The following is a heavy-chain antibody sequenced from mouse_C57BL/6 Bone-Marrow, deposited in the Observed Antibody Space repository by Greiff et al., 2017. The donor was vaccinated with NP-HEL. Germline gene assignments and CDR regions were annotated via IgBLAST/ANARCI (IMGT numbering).Heavy chain of an antibody. CDR1: GFNIKDDY. J-gene: IGHJ2*01. D-gene: IGHD4-1*01. V-gene: IGHV14-4*01. Sequence: EVQLQQSGAELVRPGASVKLSCTASGFNIKDDYMHWVKQRPEQGLEWIGWIDPENGDTEYASKFQGKATITADTSSNTAYLQLSSLTSEDTAVYYCTTSGYWDGFDYWGQGTTLTVSS. CDR3: TTSGYWDGFDY. CDR2: IDPENGDT.